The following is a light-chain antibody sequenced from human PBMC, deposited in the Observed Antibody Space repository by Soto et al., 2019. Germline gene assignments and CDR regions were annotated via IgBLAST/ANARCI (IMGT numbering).Light chain of an antibody. CDR1: QSVGGSS. Sequence: ETVLTQSPGTLSLSPGXRATLSCRASQSVGGSSLAWYQQRPGQAPRLLIYDTSNRATGIPDRFSGSGSGTDFTLTISRLEPEDFAVYYCQQYHSSPRTFGQGTRWIS. J-gene: IGKJ1*01. V-gene: IGKV3-20*01. CDR3: QQYHSSPRT. CDR2: DTS.